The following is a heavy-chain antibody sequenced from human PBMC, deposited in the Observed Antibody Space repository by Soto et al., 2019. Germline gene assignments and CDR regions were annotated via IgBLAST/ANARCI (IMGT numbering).Heavy chain of an antibody. V-gene: IGHV1-18*01. J-gene: IGHJ4*02. Sequence: QVQLVQSGAEVKKPGASVKVSCKASGYTFTSYGISWVRQAPGQGLEWMGWISAYNGNTNYAQKLQSRVTMTTDTPASTAYMELRSLRSDATAVYYCERDLAACSCDYWGQGTLVAVSS. CDR2: ISAYNGNT. CDR3: ERDLAACSCDY. CDR1: GYTFTSYG. D-gene: IGHD6-13*01.